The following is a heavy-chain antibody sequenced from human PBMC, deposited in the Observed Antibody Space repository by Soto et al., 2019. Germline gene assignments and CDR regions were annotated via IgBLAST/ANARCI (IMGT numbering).Heavy chain of an antibody. V-gene: IGHV2-5*02. D-gene: IGHD2-21*02. CDR3: AHSRCGGDCLQSYPSHYYYGMDV. CDR2: IYWDNDK. Sequence: QITLKESDPTLLKPTQTLTLTCTFSGFSLSTRGVGVGWIRQPPGKALEWLALIYWDNDKRYSPSLRNRLTITKDPSKNQVVLTMTNMDPVDTATYYCAHSRCGGDCLQSYPSHYYYGMDVWGQGTTVTVSS. J-gene: IGHJ6*02. CDR1: GFSLSTRGVG.